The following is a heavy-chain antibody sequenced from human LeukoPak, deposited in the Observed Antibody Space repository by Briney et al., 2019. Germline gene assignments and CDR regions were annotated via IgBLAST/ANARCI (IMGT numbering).Heavy chain of an antibody. V-gene: IGHV3-23*01. J-gene: IGHJ6*02. Sequence: GGGLRLSRAASVFTFSVYAMSWVRQAPARGLECVSAISGSGGSTYYAHSVKGRFTISRDNSKNTLYLQMNSMRAEDTAVYYCAKGALVREYYNYGMDVWGQGSTVTVSS. CDR1: VFTFSVYA. CDR2: ISGSGGST. CDR3: AKGALVREYYNYGMDV. D-gene: IGHD6-13*01.